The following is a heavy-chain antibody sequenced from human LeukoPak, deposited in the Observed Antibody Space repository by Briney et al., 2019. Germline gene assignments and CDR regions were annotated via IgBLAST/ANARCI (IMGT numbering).Heavy chain of an antibody. CDR2: ISYDGSNK. Sequence: GGSLRLSCAASGFTFRTYTMHWVRQAPGKGLEWVAVISYDGSNKYYADSVKGRFTISRDNSKNTLYLQMNSLRAEDTAVYYCARDLRQLGVIDYWGQGTLVTVSS. J-gene: IGHJ4*02. V-gene: IGHV3-30-3*01. CDR1: GFTFRTYT. D-gene: IGHD6-6*01. CDR3: ARDLRQLGVIDY.